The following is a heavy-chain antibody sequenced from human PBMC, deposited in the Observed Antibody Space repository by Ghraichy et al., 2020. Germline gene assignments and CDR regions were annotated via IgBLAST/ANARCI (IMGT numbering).Heavy chain of an antibody. CDR2: ITSSSRTI. J-gene: IGHJ6*02. Sequence: GSLRLSCVGSGFTFSSYSMNWVRQSPGKGLEWVSYITSSSRTILYADSVKGRFTISRDNAQNSLYLQMNSLRDEDTAEYYCARGSRVVRFYYYDGMDVWGQGTTVTVSS. CDR1: GFTFSSYS. D-gene: IGHD4-23*01. CDR3: ARGSRVVRFYYYDGMDV. V-gene: IGHV3-48*02.